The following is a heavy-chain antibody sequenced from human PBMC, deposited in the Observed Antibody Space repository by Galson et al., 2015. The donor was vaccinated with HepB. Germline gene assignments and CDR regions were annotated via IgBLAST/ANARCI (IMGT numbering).Heavy chain of an antibody. V-gene: IGHV5-51*01. CDR3: ARRSIEPVGNYYFDY. D-gene: IGHD1-26*01. CDR1: GYSFTSYW. Sequence: QSGAEVKKPGESLKISCKGSGYSFTSYWIGWVRQMPGKGLEWMGIIYPGDSDTRYSPSFQGQVTISADKSISTAYLQWSSLKASDTAMYYCARRSIEPVGNYYFDYWGQGTLVTVSS. J-gene: IGHJ4*02. CDR2: IYPGDSDT.